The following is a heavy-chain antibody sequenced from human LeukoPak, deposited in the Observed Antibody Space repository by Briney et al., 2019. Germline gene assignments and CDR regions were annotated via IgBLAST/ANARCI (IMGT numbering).Heavy chain of an antibody. CDR2: THHSGST. CDR3: ASSHGGNSPFDY. Sequence: SQTLSLTCAVSGGSLSSGGYSWNWIRQPAGKGLEWIGYTHHSGSTYYNPSLKSRVTISLDMSRNQFSLKLSSVTAADTAVYYCASSHGGNSPFDYWGQGSLVTVSS. D-gene: IGHD4-23*01. CDR1: GGSLSSGGYS. J-gene: IGHJ4*02. V-gene: IGHV4-30-2*01.